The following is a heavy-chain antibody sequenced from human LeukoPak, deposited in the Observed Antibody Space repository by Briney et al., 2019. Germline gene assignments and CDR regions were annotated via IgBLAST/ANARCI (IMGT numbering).Heavy chain of an antibody. V-gene: IGHV3-23*01. J-gene: IGHJ4*02. Sequence: GGSLRLSCAASGFPLRSYAINWVRQAPGKGLEWVSVISGGGANAHYADSVKGRLTISRDSSKSTVFLQMNSLRVEDTAVYYCAKSRRGVIIDESDYWGQGTLVTVSS. D-gene: IGHD3-10*01. CDR1: GFPLRSYA. CDR3: AKSRRGVIIDESDY. CDR2: ISGGGANA.